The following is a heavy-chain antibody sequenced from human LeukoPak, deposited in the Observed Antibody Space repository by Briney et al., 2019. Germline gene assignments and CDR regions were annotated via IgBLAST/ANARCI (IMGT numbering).Heavy chain of an antibody. CDR3: ARERHKYFEN. D-gene: IGHD2/OR15-2a*01. V-gene: IGHV3-43*01. CDR2: ITWDGGSA. Sequence: PGGSLRLSCAASGFTFDDYTMHWVRQAPGKGLEWVSLITWDGGSAFYADSVKGRFTISRDNSKNSLYVQMNSLKGEDTAVYYCARERHKYFENWGQGTLVTVSS. CDR1: GFTFDDYT. J-gene: IGHJ4*02.